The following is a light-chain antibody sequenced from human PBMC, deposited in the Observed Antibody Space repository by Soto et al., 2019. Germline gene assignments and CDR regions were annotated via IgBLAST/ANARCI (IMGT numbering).Light chain of an antibody. Sequence: DIQMTQSPSSLSASVGDRVTIICRASQGINSYLDWFQQKPGKAPKSLIYDATSLQSGVPSRFSGSGSGTDFSLTISSLQPEDVATYYCQQYERYPPSFGGGTKLEI. CDR2: DAT. CDR1: QGINSY. V-gene: IGKV1-16*01. J-gene: IGKJ4*01. CDR3: QQYERYPPS.